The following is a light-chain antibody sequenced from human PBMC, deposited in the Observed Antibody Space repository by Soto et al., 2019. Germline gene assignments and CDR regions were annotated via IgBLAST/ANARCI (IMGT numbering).Light chain of an antibody. CDR2: AAS. CDR3: QQYERYPPS. V-gene: IGKV1-39*01. J-gene: IGKJ4*01. Sequence: DIQMTQSPSSLSASVGDRVTITCRASQSISSYLNWYQQKPGKAPKLLIYAASSLQSGVPSRFSGSGSGTDFTLTISSLQPEDFATYYCQQYERYPPSFGGGTKLEI. CDR1: QSISSY.